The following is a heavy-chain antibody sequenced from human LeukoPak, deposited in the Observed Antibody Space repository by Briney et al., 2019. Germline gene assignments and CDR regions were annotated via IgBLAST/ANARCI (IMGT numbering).Heavy chain of an antibody. Sequence: SVKVSCKASVGTFSSYAISWVRQAPGQGLEWMGRIIPILGIANYAQKFQGRVTITADKSTSTAYMELSSLRSEDTAVYYCAPDNWNDMEYFDYWGQGTLVTVSS. J-gene: IGHJ4*02. D-gene: IGHD1-20*01. CDR2: IIPILGIA. CDR1: VGTFSSYA. V-gene: IGHV1-69*04. CDR3: APDNWNDMEYFDY.